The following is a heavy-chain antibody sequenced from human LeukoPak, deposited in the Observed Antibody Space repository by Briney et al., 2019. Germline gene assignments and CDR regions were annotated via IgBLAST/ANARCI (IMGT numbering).Heavy chain of an antibody. Sequence: PSETLSLTCTVSGGSISSGGYYWSWIRQHPGKGLEWIGYIYYSGSTYYNPSLKSRVTISVDTSKNQFSLKLSSVTAADTAVYYCARSAIYSSDAFDIWGQGTMVTVSS. CDR1: GGSISSGGYY. D-gene: IGHD5-12*01. V-gene: IGHV4-31*03. CDR2: IYYSGST. CDR3: ARSAIYSSDAFDI. J-gene: IGHJ3*02.